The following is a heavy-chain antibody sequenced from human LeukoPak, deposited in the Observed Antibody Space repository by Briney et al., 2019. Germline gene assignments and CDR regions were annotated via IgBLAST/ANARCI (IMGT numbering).Heavy chain of an antibody. CDR2: ISSSSTI. Sequence: PGGSLRLSCAASGFTFSSYSMNWVRQAPGKGLEWVSYISSSSTIYYADSVKGRFTISRDNAKNSLYLQMNSLRDQDTAVYYCARDGGYSGYDFDYWGQGTLVTVSS. CDR1: GFTFSSYS. D-gene: IGHD5-12*01. J-gene: IGHJ4*02. CDR3: ARDGGYSGYDFDY. V-gene: IGHV3-48*02.